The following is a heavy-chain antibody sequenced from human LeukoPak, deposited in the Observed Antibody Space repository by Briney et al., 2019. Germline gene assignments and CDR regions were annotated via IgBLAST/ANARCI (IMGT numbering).Heavy chain of an antibody. V-gene: IGHV1-2*02. D-gene: IGHD3-10*01. CDR2: INPNSGGT. CDR1: GYTFTGYY. Sequence: ASVKVSCKASGYTFTGYYMHWVRQAPGQGLEWMGWINPNSGGTNYAQKFQGRVAMTRDTSISTAYMELSGLRSDDTAVYYCARLYGSGLYYFDYWGQGTLVTVSS. J-gene: IGHJ4*02. CDR3: ARLYGSGLYYFDY.